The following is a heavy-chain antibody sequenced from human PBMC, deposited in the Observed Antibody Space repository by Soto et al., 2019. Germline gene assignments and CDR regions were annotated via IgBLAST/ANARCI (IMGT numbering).Heavy chain of an antibody. CDR2: IIPILCIA. D-gene: IGHD5-12*01. Sequence: QVQLVQSGAEVKKPGSSVKVSCKASGGTFSSYTISWVRQAPGQGLEWMGRIIPILCIANYAQKFQGRVTISADKSTSTAYMELSSLRSEDTAVYYCANRGYSGRGADYWGQGTLVTVSS. J-gene: IGHJ4*02. CDR3: ANRGYSGRGADY. CDR1: GGTFSSYT. V-gene: IGHV1-69*02.